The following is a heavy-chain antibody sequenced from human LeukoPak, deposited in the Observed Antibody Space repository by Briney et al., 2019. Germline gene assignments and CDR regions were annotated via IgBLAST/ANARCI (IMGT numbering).Heavy chain of an antibody. Sequence: GGSLRLSCAASGFTFNNYGMHWVRQAPGKGLEWVAFIRYNGNNQYYADSVKGRFTIFRDNSKNTLYLQMNSLKGDDTAVYYCAIVYDFWSGYNTFDYWGQGTLVIVSS. V-gene: IGHV3-30*02. CDR1: GFTFNNYG. D-gene: IGHD3-3*01. CDR2: IRYNGNNQ. CDR3: AIVYDFWSGYNTFDY. J-gene: IGHJ4*02.